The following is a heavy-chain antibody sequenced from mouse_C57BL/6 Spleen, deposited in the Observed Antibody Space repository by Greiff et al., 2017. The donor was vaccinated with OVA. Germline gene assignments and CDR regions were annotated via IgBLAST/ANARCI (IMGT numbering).Heavy chain of an antibody. D-gene: IGHD2-3*01. V-gene: IGHV1-50*01. CDR1: GYTFTSYW. Sequence: QVQLKQPGAELVKPGASVKLSCKASGYTFTSYWMQWVKQRPGQGLEWIGEIDPSDSYTNYNQKFKGKATLTVDTSSSTAYMQLSSLTSEDSAVYYCARRMGDYYAMDYWGQGTSVTVSS. CDR2: IDPSDSYT. CDR3: ARRMGDYYAMDY. J-gene: IGHJ4*01.